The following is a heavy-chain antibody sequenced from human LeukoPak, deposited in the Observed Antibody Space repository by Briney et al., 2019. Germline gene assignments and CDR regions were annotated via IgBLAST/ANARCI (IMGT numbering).Heavy chain of an antibody. V-gene: IGHV3-23*01. CDR2: ISGSGGST. CDR3: AKDDGGSGSYYSFQH. Sequence: QSGGSLRLSCAASGFTFSSYAMSWVRQAPGKGLEWVSAISGSGGSTYYADSVKGRFTISRDNSKNTLYLQMNSLRAEDTAIYYCAKDDGGSGSYYSFQHWGQGTLVTVSS. J-gene: IGHJ1*01. CDR1: GFTFSSYA. D-gene: IGHD3-10*01.